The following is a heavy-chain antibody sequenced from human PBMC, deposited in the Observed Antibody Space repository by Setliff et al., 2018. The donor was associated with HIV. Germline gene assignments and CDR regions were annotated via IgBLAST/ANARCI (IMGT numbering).Heavy chain of an antibody. J-gene: IGHJ6*03. Sequence: GSLRLSCTASGFTFTNAWLTWVRQAPGKGLEWVSIIYGNGRTTGYADSVKGRFTVSRDNSKNTLYLQMNSLRAEDTAIYYCAGDSSRWSRAYYSYYMDVWGKGTTVTVSS. V-gene: IGHV3-20*04. CDR1: GFTFTNAW. D-gene: IGHD6-13*01. CDR2: IYGNGRTT. CDR3: AGDSSRWSRAYYSYYMDV.